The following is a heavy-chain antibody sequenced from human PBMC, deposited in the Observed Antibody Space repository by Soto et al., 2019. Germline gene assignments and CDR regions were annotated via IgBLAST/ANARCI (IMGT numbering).Heavy chain of an antibody. V-gene: IGHV1-8*01. CDR3: ARVFTVRRGSGSDY. CDR2: MNPYSGNT. CDR1: GYTFTNYD. J-gene: IGHJ4*02. Sequence: QVQLVQSGAEVKKPGASVKVSCNASGYTFTNYDIHWVRQATGQGLEWMGWMNPYSGNTGYAQKFQGRISMTRNTSISTVYMELSSLRSEDTAVYYCARVFTVRRGSGSDYWGQGTLVTVSS. D-gene: IGHD1-26*01.